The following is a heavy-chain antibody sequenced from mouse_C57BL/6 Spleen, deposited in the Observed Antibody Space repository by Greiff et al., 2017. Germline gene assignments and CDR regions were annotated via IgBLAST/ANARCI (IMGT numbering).Heavy chain of an antibody. Sequence: VQLQESGAELVRPGASVTLSCKASGYTFTDYEMHWVKQTPVHGLEWIGAIDPETGGTAYNQKFKGKAILTADKSSSTAYMELRSLTSEDSAVYYCTRIHYYGSSYFDYWGQGTTLTVSS. D-gene: IGHD1-1*01. CDR3: TRIHYYGSSYFDY. V-gene: IGHV1-15*01. CDR1: GYTFTDYE. CDR2: IDPETGGT. J-gene: IGHJ2*01.